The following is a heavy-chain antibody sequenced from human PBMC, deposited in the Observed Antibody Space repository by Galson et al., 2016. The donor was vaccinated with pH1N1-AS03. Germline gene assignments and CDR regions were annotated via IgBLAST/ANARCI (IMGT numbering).Heavy chain of an antibody. V-gene: IGHV5-10-1*01. Sequence: QSGAEVKKPGESLRISCQGSGYSFTNFYINWVRQMPGKGLEWMGRIDPSDSYTNYSPSFEGHVTISADKSISTAYLQWSSLQASDSAMYYCARTNWSGQRLYKRFDPWGRGTLVTVSS. CDR1: GYSFTNFY. J-gene: IGHJ5*02. CDR2: IDPSDSYT. CDR3: ARTNWSGQRLYKRFDP. D-gene: IGHD3-3*01.